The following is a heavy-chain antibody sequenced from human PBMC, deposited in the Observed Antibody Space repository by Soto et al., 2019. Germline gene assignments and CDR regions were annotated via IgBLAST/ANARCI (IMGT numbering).Heavy chain of an antibody. V-gene: IGHV1-69*02. CDR2: VNPIVSMS. D-gene: IGHD3-9*01. CDR3: ARSETDYSRFDY. CDR1: GDTFNFYS. J-gene: IGHJ4*02. Sequence: SVKVSCKASGDTFNFYSINWVRQAPGVGLEWMGRVNPIVSMSNYAQKFQGRVTITRDTSASAAYMELSTLGSEDTSIYYCARSETDYSRFDYWGQGTLVTVSS.